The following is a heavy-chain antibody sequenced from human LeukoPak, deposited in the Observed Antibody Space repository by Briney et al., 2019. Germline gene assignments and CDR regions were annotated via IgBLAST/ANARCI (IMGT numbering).Heavy chain of an antibody. D-gene: IGHD2-21*01. CDR3: ARRSYNAFDI. V-gene: IGHV4-4*02. J-gene: IGHJ3*02. Sequence: PSETLSLTCAVSGGSISSSNWWNWVRQPPGKGLEWIGEIYHSGSTNYNPSPKSRVTISADKSKNQFSLKLTSVTAADTAVYYCARRSYNAFDIWGQGTMVTVSS. CDR2: IYHSGST. CDR1: GGSISSSNW.